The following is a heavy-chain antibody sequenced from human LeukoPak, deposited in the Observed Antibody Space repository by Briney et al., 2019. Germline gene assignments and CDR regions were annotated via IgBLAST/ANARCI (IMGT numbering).Heavy chain of an antibody. CDR1: GFTFSSYS. CDR2: ISSSSSYI. V-gene: IGHV3-21*01. Sequence: PGGSLRLSCAASGFTFSSYSMNWVRQAPGKGLEWVSSISSSSSYIYHADSVKGRFTISRDNAKNSLYLQMNSLRAEDTAVYYCARALKRGPDYWGQGTLVTVSS. CDR3: ARALKRGPDY. J-gene: IGHJ4*02. D-gene: IGHD3-10*01.